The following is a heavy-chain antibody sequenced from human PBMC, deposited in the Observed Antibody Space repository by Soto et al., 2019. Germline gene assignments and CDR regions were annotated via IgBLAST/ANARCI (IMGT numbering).Heavy chain of an antibody. Sequence: XXVKVSCKASGYTFSNYYIHWVRHAPGQGLEWMGIINPSGGGTTYAQKFQGRVTMTRDTSTSTVYMDLSSLRSEDTAIYYCARVRQLVGYFYYYMDVWGKGTTVTVSS. J-gene: IGHJ6*03. D-gene: IGHD6-6*01. CDR2: INPSGGGT. CDR1: GYTFSNYY. CDR3: ARVRQLVGYFYYYMDV. V-gene: IGHV1-46*01.